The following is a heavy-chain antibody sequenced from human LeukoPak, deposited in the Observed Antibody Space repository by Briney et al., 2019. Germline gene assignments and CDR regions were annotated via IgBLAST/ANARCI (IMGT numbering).Heavy chain of an antibody. CDR3: AKASYYGDYVFDY. CDR2: ISGSGGST. CDR1: GFTFSSYA. Sequence: GGSLRLSCAASGFTFSSYAMSWVRQAPGEGLEWVSAISGSGGSTYYADSVKGRFTISRDNSKNTLYLQMNSLRAEDTAVYYCAKASYYGDYVFDYWGQGTLVTVSS. V-gene: IGHV3-23*01. D-gene: IGHD4-17*01. J-gene: IGHJ4*02.